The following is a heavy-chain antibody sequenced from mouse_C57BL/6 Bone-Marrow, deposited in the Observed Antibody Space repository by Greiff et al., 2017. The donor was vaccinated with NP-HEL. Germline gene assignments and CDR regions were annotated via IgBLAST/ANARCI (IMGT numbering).Heavy chain of an antibody. J-gene: IGHJ3*01. Sequence: QVQLQQPGAELVMPGASVKLSCKASGYTFTSYWMHWVKQRPGQGLEWIGEIDPSDSYTNYNQKFKGKSTLTVDKSSSTAYMQLSSLTSEDSAVYYCARKLRDWFAYWGQGTLVTVSA. CDR2: IDPSDSYT. D-gene: IGHD1-1*01. CDR3: ARKLRDWFAY. CDR1: GYTFTSYW. V-gene: IGHV1-69*01.